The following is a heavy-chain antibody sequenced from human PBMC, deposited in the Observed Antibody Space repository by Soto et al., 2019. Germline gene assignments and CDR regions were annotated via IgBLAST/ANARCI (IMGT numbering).Heavy chain of an antibody. CDR2: ISSSGSTI. CDR3: ARDDRPYYDILTGYYLNWFDP. J-gene: IGHJ5*02. Sequence: GGSLRLSCAASGFTFSDYYMSWIRQAPGKGLEWVSYISSSGSTIYYADSVKGRFTISRDNAKNSRYLQMNSLRAEDTAVYYCARDDRPYYDILTGYYLNWFDPWGQGTLVTVSS. V-gene: IGHV3-11*01. D-gene: IGHD3-9*01. CDR1: GFTFSDYY.